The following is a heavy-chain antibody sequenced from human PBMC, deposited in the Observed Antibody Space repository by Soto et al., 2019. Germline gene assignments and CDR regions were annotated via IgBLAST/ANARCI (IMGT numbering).Heavy chain of an antibody. CDR3: ARGGWSLDY. D-gene: IGHD2-15*01. CDR1: GGSISSSSYY. J-gene: IGHJ4*02. V-gene: IGHV4-39*07. Sequence: QLQLQESGPGLVKPSETLSLTCTVSGGSISSSSYYWGWIRQPPGKGLEWIGSIYYSGSTDYNPSLKSRLTISVDTSKNQFSLKLSSVTAADTAVYYCARGGWSLDYWGQGTLVTVSS. CDR2: IYYSGST.